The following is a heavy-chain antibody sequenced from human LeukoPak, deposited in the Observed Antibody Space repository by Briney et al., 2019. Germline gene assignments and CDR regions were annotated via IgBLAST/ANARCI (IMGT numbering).Heavy chain of an antibody. CDR3: ARVDYDGSGYNFDY. J-gene: IGHJ4*02. D-gene: IGHD3-22*01. V-gene: IGHV4-59*01. Sequence: SETLSLTCTVSVGSISGYYWSWIRQPPGKGLEWIGYIYYSGSTNYNPSLKSRVTISVDTSKNQFSLKLSSVTAADTAVYYCARVDYDGSGYNFDYWGQGTLVTVSS. CDR2: IYYSGST. CDR1: VGSISGYY.